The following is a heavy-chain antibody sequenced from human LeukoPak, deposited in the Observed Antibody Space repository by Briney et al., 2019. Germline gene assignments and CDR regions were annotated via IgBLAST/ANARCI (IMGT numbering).Heavy chain of an antibody. J-gene: IGHJ4*02. Sequence: PGGSLRLSCAASGFTFNNVWMNWGRQAPGKGLEWVGRIKSKTNGGTTEYAAPVKGRFTILRDDSKNTLYLQMNSLKTEDTAVYYCSTDYYGSGRPGFGYWGQGSLVTVSS. V-gene: IGHV3-15*07. CDR3: STDYYGSGRPGFGY. CDR1: GFTFNNVW. D-gene: IGHD3-10*01. CDR2: IKSKTNGGTT.